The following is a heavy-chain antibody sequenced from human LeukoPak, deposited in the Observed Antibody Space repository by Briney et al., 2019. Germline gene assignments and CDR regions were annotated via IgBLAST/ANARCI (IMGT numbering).Heavy chain of an antibody. CDR2: IIPIFGTA. D-gene: IGHD3-22*01. CDR1: GFTFSSYA. Sequence: GGSLRLSCAASGFTFSSYAISWVRQAPGQGLEWMGGIIPIFGTANYAQKFQGRVTITANESTSTAYMELSSLRSEDTAVYYCARDSSGYYRDWYFDLWGRGTLVTVSS. CDR3: ARDSSGYYRDWYFDL. V-gene: IGHV1-69*01. J-gene: IGHJ2*01.